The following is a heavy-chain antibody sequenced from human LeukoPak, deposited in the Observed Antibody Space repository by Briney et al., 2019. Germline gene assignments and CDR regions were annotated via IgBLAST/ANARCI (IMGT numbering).Heavy chain of an antibody. CDR3: ARDRRVATSFKPNWFDP. CDR1: GYTFASYY. V-gene: IGHV1-46*01. J-gene: IGHJ5*02. D-gene: IGHD5-12*01. CDR2: INPSGGST. Sequence: ASVKVSCKASGYTFASYYMHWVRQAPGQGLEWMGIINPSGGSTSYAQKFQGRVTMTRDTSTSTVYMELSSLRSEDTAVYYCARDRRVATSFKPNWFDPWGQGTLVTVSS.